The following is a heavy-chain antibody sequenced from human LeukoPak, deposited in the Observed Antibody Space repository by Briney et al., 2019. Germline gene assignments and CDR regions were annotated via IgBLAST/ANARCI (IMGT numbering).Heavy chain of an antibody. CDR1: GFTFSDYY. D-gene: IGHD3-22*01. CDR2: ISSSSSYT. Sequence: GGSLRLSCAASGFTFSDYYMSWIRQAPGKGLEWVSYISSSSSYTNYADSVKGRFTISRDNAKNSLYLQMNSLRAEDTAVYYCARGAYYYDSSGYLHYWGQGTLVTVSS. V-gene: IGHV3-11*06. J-gene: IGHJ4*02. CDR3: ARGAYYYDSSGYLHY.